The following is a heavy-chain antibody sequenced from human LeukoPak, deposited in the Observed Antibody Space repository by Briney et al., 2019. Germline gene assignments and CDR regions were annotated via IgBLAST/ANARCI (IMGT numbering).Heavy chain of an antibody. V-gene: IGHV4-34*01. CDR1: GGSFSGYY. CDR2: INHSGST. Sequence: SETLSLTCAVYGGSFSGYYWSWIRQPPGKGLEWIGEINHSGSTNYNPSLKSRVTISVDTSKNQFSLKLSSVTAADTAVYYCARNPPLYYYDSSGPTGYWGQGTLVTVSS. CDR3: ARNPPLYYYDSSGPTGY. J-gene: IGHJ4*02. D-gene: IGHD3-22*01.